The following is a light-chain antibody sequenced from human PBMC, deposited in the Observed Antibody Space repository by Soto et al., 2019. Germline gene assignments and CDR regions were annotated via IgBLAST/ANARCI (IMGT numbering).Light chain of an antibody. CDR1: QSVSSN. CDR3: QQYNNWPPIT. Sequence: IVKTHAPPTLSASAGERAARSCRARQSVSSNLAWYQHKPGQAPRLLIYGASARATGIPARFTGSGSGTEFTLTISSPQSEDFAVYYCQQYNNWPPITFGQGTRLEI. V-gene: IGKV3-15*01. CDR2: GAS. J-gene: IGKJ5*01.